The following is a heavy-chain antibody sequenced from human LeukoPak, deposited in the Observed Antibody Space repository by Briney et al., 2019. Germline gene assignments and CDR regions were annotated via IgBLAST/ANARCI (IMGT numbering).Heavy chain of an antibody. V-gene: IGHV4-31*03. Sequence: SETLSLTCSVSGDSVSSDTGGYYWTWIRQRPGKGLEWIGNIHSSGGTSYNPSLRSRLSISRDRSKNQFSLKLTSVTAADTAFYYCARDRGDYSGDPGYFDYWGQGPLVTVSS. D-gene: IGHD4-4*01. CDR2: IHSSGGT. CDR1: GDSVSSDTGGYY. J-gene: IGHJ4*02. CDR3: ARDRGDYSGDPGYFDY.